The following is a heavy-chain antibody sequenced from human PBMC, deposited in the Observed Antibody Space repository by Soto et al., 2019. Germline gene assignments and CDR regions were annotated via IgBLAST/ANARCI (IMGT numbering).Heavy chain of an antibody. Sequence: QVQLVQSGAEVKKPESSVQVSCKAPGGTFSTYAISWVRQAPGQGLEWMGGIIPMFGTANYAQRFQDRVTLTADESTKTVYMELSSLRSKNTAVYFCASGIQLWLRRINNGYSGWGQGPLVTVSS. CDR2: IIPMFGTA. CDR1: GGTFSTYA. V-gene: IGHV1-69*12. J-gene: IGHJ4*02. D-gene: IGHD5-18*01. CDR3: ASGIQLWLRRINNGYSG.